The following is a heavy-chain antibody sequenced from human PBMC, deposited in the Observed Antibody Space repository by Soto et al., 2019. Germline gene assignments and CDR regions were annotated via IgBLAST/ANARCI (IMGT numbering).Heavy chain of an antibody. J-gene: IGHJ4*02. CDR1: GDFISSGGYY. D-gene: IGHD3-22*01. V-gene: IGHV4-31*03. Sequence: QVQLQESGPGLVKPSQTLSLTCTVSGDFISSGGYYWSWIRQLPGKGREWIGYIYSSGTTYYNPSLKNRITITVDTSKNHFSLNLRSVTAADMAVYYCARTDSSGYYFVYWGQGTLVTVFS. CDR3: ARTDSSGYYFVY. CDR2: IYSSGTT.